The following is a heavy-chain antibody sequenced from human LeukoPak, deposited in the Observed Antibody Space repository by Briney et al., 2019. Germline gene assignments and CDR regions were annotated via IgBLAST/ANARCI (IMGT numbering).Heavy chain of an antibody. CDR3: ARGPSDKYSSSWYMVY. J-gene: IGHJ4*02. CDR1: GGTFSSYA. D-gene: IGHD6-13*01. V-gene: IGHV1-69*01. Sequence: ASVKVSCKASGGTFSSYAISWVRQAPGQGLEWMGGIIPIFGTANYAQKFQGRVTITADESTSTAYMELSSLRSEDTAVYYCARGPSDKYSSSWYMVYWGQGTLVTVSS. CDR2: IIPIFGTA.